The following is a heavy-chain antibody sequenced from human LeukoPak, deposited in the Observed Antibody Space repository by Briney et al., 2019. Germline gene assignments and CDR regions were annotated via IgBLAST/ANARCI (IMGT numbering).Heavy chain of an antibody. D-gene: IGHD3-10*01. V-gene: IGHV1-8*01. Sequence: GASVKVSCKASGYALTSYDINWVRQATGQGLEWMGWMNPNSGNTGYAQKFQGRVTMTRNTSISTAYMELSRLRSDDTAVYYCATPGDLSGHYYGSGSFDYWGQGTLVTVSS. CDR2: MNPNSGNT. CDR1: GYALTSYD. CDR3: ATPGDLSGHYYGSGSFDY. J-gene: IGHJ4*02.